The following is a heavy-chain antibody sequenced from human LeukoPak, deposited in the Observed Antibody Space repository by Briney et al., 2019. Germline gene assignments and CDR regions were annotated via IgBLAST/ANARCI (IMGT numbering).Heavy chain of an antibody. D-gene: IGHD5-18*01. CDR3: ARDWGIQQWPPSYFDY. CDR1: GYTLTNYY. V-gene: IGHV1-46*01. Sequence: GASVKVSCKASGYTLTNYYMHWVRQAPGQGLEWMGIIDPSGGSTTYAQKFQGRVTMTRDTSTSTVYMELTSLRSEDTAMYYCARDWGIQQWPPSYFDYWGQGTLVTVSS. J-gene: IGHJ4*02. CDR2: IDPSGGST.